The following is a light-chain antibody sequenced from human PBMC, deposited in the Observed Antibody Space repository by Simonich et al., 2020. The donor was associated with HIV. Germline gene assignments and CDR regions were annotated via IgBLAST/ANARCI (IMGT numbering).Light chain of an antibody. J-gene: IGKJ4*01. CDR2: GAS. Sequence: EIVMTQSPATLSVSPGERATPPCTASQSISNNLAVYKQKPVQAPRLLIFGASIRATCIPARFSGSGSGTEFTLTITSMQSEDFAIYYCQQYDDWLLLTFGGGTKVEI. CDR3: QQYDDWLLLT. CDR1: QSISNN. V-gene: IGKV3-15*01.